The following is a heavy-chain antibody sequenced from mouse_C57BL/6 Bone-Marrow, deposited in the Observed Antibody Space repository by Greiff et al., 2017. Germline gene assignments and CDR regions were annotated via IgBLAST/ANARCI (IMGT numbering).Heavy chain of an antibody. V-gene: IGHV1-64*01. CDR2: IHPNSGST. J-gene: IGHJ4*01. D-gene: IGHD2-2*01. CDR3: ARRGLGYAMDY. Sequence: QVQLQQPGAELVKPGASVKLSCKASGYTFTSYWMHWVKQRPGQGLEWIGMIHPNSGSTNYNEKFKSKATLTVDKSSSTAYMQLSSLTSEDSAVYCCARRGLGYAMDYWGQGTSVTVSS. CDR1: GYTFTSYW.